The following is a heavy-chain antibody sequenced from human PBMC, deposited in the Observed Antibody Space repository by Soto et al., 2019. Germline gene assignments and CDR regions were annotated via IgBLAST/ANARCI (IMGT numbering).Heavy chain of an antibody. V-gene: IGHV3-30-3*01. Sequence: QVQLFESGVGVVQPGRSLRLSCAASGFAFSNYAFHWVRQAPGRGLEWVAVISHDGSDEFYAGSVKGRFIVSRDNSKSTVAMHMSILSGEDTGIYFCARSAGLLWFGESSSHGLDVWGQGTTVAVSS. CDR3: ARSAGLLWFGESSSHGLDV. D-gene: IGHD3-10*01. J-gene: IGHJ6*01. CDR2: ISHDGSDE. CDR1: GFAFSNYA.